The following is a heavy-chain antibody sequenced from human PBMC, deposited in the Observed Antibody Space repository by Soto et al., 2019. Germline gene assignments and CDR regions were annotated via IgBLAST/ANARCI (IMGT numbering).Heavy chain of an antibody. D-gene: IGHD3-22*01. CDR3: AKGAYYYDSSGDPADAFDI. J-gene: IGHJ3*02. CDR1: GFTFSSYA. V-gene: IGHV3-23*01. Sequence: GGSLRLSCAASGFTFSSYAMSWVRQAPGKGLEWVSAISGSGGSTYYADSVKGRFTISRDNSKNTLYLQMNSLRAEDTAVYYCAKGAYYYDSSGDPADAFDIWGQGTMVTVSS. CDR2: ISGSGGST.